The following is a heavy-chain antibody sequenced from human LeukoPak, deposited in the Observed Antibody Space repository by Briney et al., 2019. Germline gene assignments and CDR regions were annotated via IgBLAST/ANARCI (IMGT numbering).Heavy chain of an antibody. CDR2: TNEDGSKI. V-gene: IGHV3-7*01. CDR1: GFTLTNYW. D-gene: IGHD6-19*01. J-gene: IGHJ4*02. Sequence: PGGSLRLSCAGSGFTLTNYWMIWVRQAPGKGVEWVASTNEDGSKIYYVDSVKGRFTIARDNAKNSVYLQMNSLRPEDTAVYYCAGSSGWLFDYWGQGTLVAVSS. CDR3: AGSSGWLFDY.